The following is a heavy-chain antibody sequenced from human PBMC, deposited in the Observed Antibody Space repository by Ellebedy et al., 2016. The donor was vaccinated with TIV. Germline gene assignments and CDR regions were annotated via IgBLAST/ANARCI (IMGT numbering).Heavy chain of an antibody. CDR3: ARDRRRITIFGVVMDLYYYDGMDV. Sequence: AASVKVSCKASGYTFTGYYMHWVRQAPGQGLEWMGWINPNSGGTNYAQKFQGWVTMTRDTSISTAYMELSRLRSDDTAVYYCARDRRRITIFGVVMDLYYYDGMDVWGQGTTVTVSS. CDR2: INPNSGGT. D-gene: IGHD3-3*01. V-gene: IGHV1-2*04. CDR1: GYTFTGYY. J-gene: IGHJ6*02.